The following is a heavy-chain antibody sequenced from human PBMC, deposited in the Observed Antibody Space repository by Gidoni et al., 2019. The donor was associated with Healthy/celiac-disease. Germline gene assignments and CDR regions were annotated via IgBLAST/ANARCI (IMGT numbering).Heavy chain of an antibody. CDR1: GFPFSSYD. J-gene: IGHJ3*02. D-gene: IGHD5-18*01. Sequence: VQLVESGGGLVQPGGSLRLSCAASGFPFSSYDMHLVRQATGKGLEWVAALGTAGDTYYPGSVKGRFTISRENAKNSLYLQMNSLRAGDTAVYYCARSGSYGNIRDDAFDIWGQGTMVTVSS. CDR3: ARSGSYGNIRDDAFDI. CDR2: LGTAGDT. V-gene: IGHV3-13*04.